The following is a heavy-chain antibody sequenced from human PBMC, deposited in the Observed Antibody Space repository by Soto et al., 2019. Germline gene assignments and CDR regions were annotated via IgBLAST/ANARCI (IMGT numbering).Heavy chain of an antibody. CDR3: ARSTRYCSGGSCKGAPGY. Sequence: QVQLVQSGAEVKKPGASVKVSCKASGYTFTSYDINWVRQATGQGLEWMGWMNPNSGNTGYAQKFQGRVTMTRNTSISTAYMELISLRSEDTAVYYCARSTRYCSGGSCKGAPGYWGQGTLVTVSS. V-gene: IGHV1-8*01. CDR2: MNPNSGNT. D-gene: IGHD2-15*01. J-gene: IGHJ4*02. CDR1: GYTFTSYD.